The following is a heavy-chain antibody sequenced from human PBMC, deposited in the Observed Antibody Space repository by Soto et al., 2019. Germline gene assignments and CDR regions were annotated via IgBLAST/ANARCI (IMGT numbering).Heavy chain of an antibody. CDR3: ARQTYSDSSGNPGWFDP. Sequence: QLQLQESGPGLVKPSETLSPTCTVSGGSISSSSYYWGWIRQPPGKGLEWIGSIYYSGKTYYNPSLKSRVTISVDTSKNHFSLQLSSVTAADTTVYYCARQTYSDSSGNPGWFDPWGQGTLVTVSS. CDR2: IYYSGKT. V-gene: IGHV4-39*01. J-gene: IGHJ5*02. D-gene: IGHD3-22*01. CDR1: GGSISSSSYY.